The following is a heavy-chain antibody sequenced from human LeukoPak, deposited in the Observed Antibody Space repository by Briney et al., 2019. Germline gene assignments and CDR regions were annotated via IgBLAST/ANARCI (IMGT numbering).Heavy chain of an antibody. D-gene: IGHD5-12*01. J-gene: IGHJ4*02. Sequence: GGSLRLSCAASGFTFSSYSMNWARQAPGKGLEWVSSISSSSSYIYYADSVKGRFTISRDNAKNSLYLQMNSLRAEDTAVYYCARDRYGYATGGFDYWGQGTLVTVSS. CDR3: ARDRYGYATGGFDY. CDR1: GFTFSSYS. CDR2: ISSSSSYI. V-gene: IGHV3-21*01.